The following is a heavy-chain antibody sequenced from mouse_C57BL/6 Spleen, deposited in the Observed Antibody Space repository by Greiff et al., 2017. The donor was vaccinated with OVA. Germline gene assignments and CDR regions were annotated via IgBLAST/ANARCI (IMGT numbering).Heavy chain of an antibody. CDR1: GFTFSSYA. CDR2: ISDGGSYT. V-gene: IGHV5-4*01. J-gene: IGHJ4*01. CDR3: ARDSAGSGRDYAVDY. Sequence: EVQGVESGGGLVKPGGSLKLSCAASGFTFSSYAMSWVRQTPEQRLEWVATISDGGSYTYYPDNVKGRFTISRDNAKNNLYLQMSHLKSEDTAMYYCARDSAGSGRDYAVDYWGQGTSVTVSS. D-gene: IGHD4-1*01.